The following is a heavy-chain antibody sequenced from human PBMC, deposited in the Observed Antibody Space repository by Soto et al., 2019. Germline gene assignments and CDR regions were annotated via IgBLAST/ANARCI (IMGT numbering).Heavy chain of an antibody. CDR3: ARDNGYSSPYFDY. CDR1: GGSISSGRNY. J-gene: IGHJ4*02. D-gene: IGHD5-18*01. CDR2: LYNSGST. Sequence: SEALSLTCTVPGGSISSGRNYCTSIRQPPGKGLEWIGCLYNSGSTNYNPALKSRATISVDTSKNQFSLRLSSVTAADTAVYYCARDNGYSSPYFDYWGQGTRVTVSS. V-gene: IGHV4-61*01.